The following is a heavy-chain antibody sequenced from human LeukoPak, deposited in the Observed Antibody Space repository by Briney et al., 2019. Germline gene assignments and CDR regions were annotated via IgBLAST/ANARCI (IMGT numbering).Heavy chain of an antibody. V-gene: IGHV3-48*01. J-gene: IGHJ4*02. D-gene: IGHD6-13*01. CDR1: GFTFSSYS. CDR3: ARDPIAAAGAFDY. Sequence: PGGSLRLSCAASGFTFSSYSMNWVRQAPGKGLEWVSYISSSSSTIYYADSVKGRFTISRDNAKNSLYLQMNSLRAEDTAVYYCARDPIAAAGAFDYWGQGTLVTVSS. CDR2: ISSSSSTI.